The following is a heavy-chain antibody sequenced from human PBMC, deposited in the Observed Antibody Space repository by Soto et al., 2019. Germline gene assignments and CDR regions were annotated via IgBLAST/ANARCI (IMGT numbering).Heavy chain of an antibody. CDR2: INSDGSST. V-gene: IGHV3-74*01. D-gene: IGHD3-10*01. CDR1: GFTFSSYW. Sequence: GGSLRLSCAASGFTFSSYWMHWVRQAPGKGLVWVSRINSDGSSTSYADSVKGRFTISRDNAKNTLYLQMNSLRAEDTAVYYCWGAPVFAGTVLFDYWGQGTLVTVSS. CDR3: WGAPVFAGTVLFDY. J-gene: IGHJ4*02.